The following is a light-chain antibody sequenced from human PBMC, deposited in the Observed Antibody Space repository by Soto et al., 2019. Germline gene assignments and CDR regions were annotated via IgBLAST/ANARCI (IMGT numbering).Light chain of an antibody. Sequence: QSALTQPASVSGSPGQSIAISCTGTSSDVGSYNYVSWYQQHTGKAPKLMIYEVSNRPSGVSNRFSGSKSGNTASLPIAGLQAEDEADYYCSSYTSSSPYVFGTGTKVTVL. CDR3: SSYTSSSPYV. CDR1: SSDVGSYNY. J-gene: IGLJ1*01. V-gene: IGLV2-14*01. CDR2: EVS.